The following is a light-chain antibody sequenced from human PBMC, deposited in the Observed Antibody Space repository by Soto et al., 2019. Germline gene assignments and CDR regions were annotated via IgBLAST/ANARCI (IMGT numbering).Light chain of an antibody. CDR1: QSISSR. CDR2: KAS. Sequence: DIQMTQSPSTLSASVVDRVTITCRASQSISSRLAWYQQKPGKAPKLLIYKASSLESGVPSRFSGSGSGTEFTLTISSLQPDDFATYYCQQYNSWTFGQGTKVDIK. CDR3: QQYNSWT. J-gene: IGKJ1*01. V-gene: IGKV1-5*03.